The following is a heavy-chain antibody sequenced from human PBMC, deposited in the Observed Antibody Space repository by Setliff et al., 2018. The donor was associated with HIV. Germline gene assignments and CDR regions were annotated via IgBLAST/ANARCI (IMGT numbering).Heavy chain of an antibody. CDR3: ARVDYHDYNGYIDF. V-gene: IGHV3-66*02. CDR2: IYDGGAT. CDR1: GFTVSNNY. J-gene: IGHJ4*02. Sequence: GGSLRLSCAASGFTVSNNYMSWVRQAPGKGLEWGSVIYDGGATYYGDSVKGRFTISRDNSKNTLHLQMNSLRAEDTTVYYCARVDYHDYNGYIDFWGQGTLVTVSS. D-gene: IGHD3-22*01.